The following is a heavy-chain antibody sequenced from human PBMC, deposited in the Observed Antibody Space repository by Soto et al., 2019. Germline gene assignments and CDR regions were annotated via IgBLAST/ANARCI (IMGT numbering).Heavy chain of an antibody. CDR3: ARSTHGYGGNPLSLDYYYYGMDV. CDR1: GGTFSSYT. D-gene: IGHD4-17*01. CDR2: IIPILGIA. V-gene: IGHV1-69*02. Sequence: QVQLVQSGAEVKKPGSSVKVSCKASGGTFSSYTISWVRQAPGQGLEWMGRIIPILGIANYAQKFQGRVTITADKSTSTAYMELSSLRSEDTAVYYCARSTHGYGGNPLSLDYYYYGMDVWGQGTTVTVSS. J-gene: IGHJ6*02.